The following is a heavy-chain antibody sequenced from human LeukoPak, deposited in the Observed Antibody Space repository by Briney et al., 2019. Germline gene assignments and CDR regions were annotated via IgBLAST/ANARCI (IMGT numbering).Heavy chain of an antibody. CDR3: ARDRYSSSF. CDR1: GGSISSGSYY. D-gene: IGHD6-13*01. J-gene: IGHJ3*01. Sequence: SETLSLTCTVSGGSISSGSYYWSWIRQPAGKGLEWIGRIYTSGSTNYNPSLKSRVTISVDTSKNQFSLKLSSVTAADTAVYYCARDRYSSSFWGQGTMVTVSS. CDR2: IYTSGST. V-gene: IGHV4-61*02.